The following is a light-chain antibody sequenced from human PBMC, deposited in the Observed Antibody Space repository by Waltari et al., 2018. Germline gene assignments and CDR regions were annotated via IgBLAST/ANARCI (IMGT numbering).Light chain of an antibody. CDR2: ADK. V-gene: IGLV6-57*04. Sequence: NFMLTQPHSVSESPGKTVTISCTRNSGSIASNSVQWFQQRPGSAPITLTFADKERLSGVPDRFSGSIDSSANAASLTISGLKTEDEADYYCQSYDATNHWVFGGGTKLTVL. CDR1: SGSIASNS. J-gene: IGLJ3*02. CDR3: QSYDATNHWV.